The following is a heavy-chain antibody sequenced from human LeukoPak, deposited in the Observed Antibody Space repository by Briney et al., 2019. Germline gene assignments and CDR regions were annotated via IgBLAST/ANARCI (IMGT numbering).Heavy chain of an antibody. CDR2: IIPIFGTA. CDR3: ARGRPANYYDSSGYSEYNWFDP. V-gene: IGHV1-69*13. CDR1: GGTFSSYA. Sequence: ASVKVSCKASGGTFSSYAISWVRQAPGQGLEWMGGIIPIFGTANYAQKFQGRVTITADESTSTAYMELSSLRSEDTAVYYCARGRPANYYDSSGYSEYNWFDPWGQGTLVTVSS. D-gene: IGHD3-22*01. J-gene: IGHJ5*02.